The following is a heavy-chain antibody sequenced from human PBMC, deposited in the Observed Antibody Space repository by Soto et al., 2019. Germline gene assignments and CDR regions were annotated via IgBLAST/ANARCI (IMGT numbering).Heavy chain of an antibody. CDR2: LIPMFGTT. CDR3: ARAAVLTFTRFYHVDV. Sequence: QVQLVQSGAEVKTPGSSVKVSCEASRGTFNSYSINWVRQAPGQGLEWMGRLIPMFGTTDYAQRFQGRVTSTADVSTNTASMEVTNLTSEDTAVYYCARAAVLTFTRFYHVDVWGQGTTVTVSS. V-gene: IGHV1-69*18. J-gene: IGHJ6*02. CDR1: RGTFNSYS. D-gene: IGHD6-13*01.